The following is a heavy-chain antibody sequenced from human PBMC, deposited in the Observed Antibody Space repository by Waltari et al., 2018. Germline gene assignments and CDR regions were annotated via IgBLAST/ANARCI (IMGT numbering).Heavy chain of an antibody. D-gene: IGHD6-6*01. Sequence: EVQLVESGGGVVQTGGSLRLSWAASGFTFSHYEMNWVRQAPGKGLEWIASISSRLNTIYYADSVKGRFTISRDNAKNSLHLQMNSLRAEDTAVYYCATRYGSSSMDYWGQGTLVTVSS. CDR3: ATRYGSSSMDY. J-gene: IGHJ4*02. V-gene: IGHV3-48*03. CDR2: ISSRLNTI. CDR1: GFTFSHYE.